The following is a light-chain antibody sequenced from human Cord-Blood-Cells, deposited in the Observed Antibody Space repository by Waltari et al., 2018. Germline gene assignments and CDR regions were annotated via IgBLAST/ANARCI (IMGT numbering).Light chain of an antibody. V-gene: IGLV2-23*01. CDR3: CSYAGSSTVV. CDR1: SSDVGSYHF. Sequence: QSALTPPASVSGPPGQSPTISSTGTSSDVGSYHFFPWYQQHPGKAPNLMIYEGSKRPSGVSNRFAGSKSGNTASLTISGLQAEDEADYYCCSYAGSSTVVFGGGTKLTVL. CDR2: EGS. J-gene: IGLJ2*01.